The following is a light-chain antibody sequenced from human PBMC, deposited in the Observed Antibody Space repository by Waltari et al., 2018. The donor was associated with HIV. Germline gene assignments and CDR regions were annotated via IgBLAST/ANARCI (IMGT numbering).Light chain of an antibody. J-gene: IGKJ5*01. V-gene: IGKV1-39*01. CDR2: GAT. Sequence: DTQMTQSPSSLSASVGDRITITCQASQDIGNYLNWYQQTPGKAPRLLIFGATRLQSGVPSRFRGSGSGSDFTLTVISLQPEDFATYYCQQTLRSPQTFGQGTRLDIK. CDR3: QQTLRSPQT. CDR1: QDIGNY.